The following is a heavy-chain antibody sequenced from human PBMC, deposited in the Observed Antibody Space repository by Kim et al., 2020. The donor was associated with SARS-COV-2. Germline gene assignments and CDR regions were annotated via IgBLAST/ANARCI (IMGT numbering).Heavy chain of an antibody. V-gene: IGHV3-23*01. D-gene: IGHD4-4*01. J-gene: IGHJ4*02. CDR1: GFTFSSYS. CDR2: ISGSGGIT. CDR3: VKVYRASDYSPNVFDF. Sequence: GGSLRLSCSASGFTFSSYSMSWVRQAPGKGLEWVSGISGSGGITYYADSVKGRFTISRDNSNNTLFLQMNSLRAEDTAVYYFVKVYRASDYSPNVFDFWGQGTLVTVSS.